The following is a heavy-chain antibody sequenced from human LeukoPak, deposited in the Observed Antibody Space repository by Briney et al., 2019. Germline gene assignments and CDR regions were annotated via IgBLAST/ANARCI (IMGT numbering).Heavy chain of an antibody. V-gene: IGHV3-30*04. J-gene: IGHJ4*02. CDR1: GFTFSSYA. Sequence: GGSLGLSWAASGFTFSSYAMHWVRQAPGKGLEWVAVISYDGSNKYYADSVKGRFTISRDNSKNTLYLQMNSLRAEDTAVYYCARDSGSSFDYWGQGTLVTVSS. D-gene: IGHD1-26*01. CDR3: ARDSGSSFDY. CDR2: ISYDGSNK.